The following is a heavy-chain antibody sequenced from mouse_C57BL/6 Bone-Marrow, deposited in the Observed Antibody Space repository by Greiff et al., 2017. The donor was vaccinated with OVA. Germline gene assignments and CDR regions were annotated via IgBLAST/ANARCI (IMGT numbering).Heavy chain of an antibody. V-gene: IGHV1-61*01. Sequence: QLQQPGAELVRPGSSVKLSCKASGYTFTSYWMDWVKQRPGQGLEWIGNIYPSDSETHYNQKFKDKATLTVDKSSSTADMQLSSLSSEDSAVYYCARWGWLGSMDYWGQGTSVTVSS. D-gene: IGHD2-3*01. CDR1: GYTFTSYW. CDR2: IYPSDSET. J-gene: IGHJ4*01. CDR3: ARWGWLGSMDY.